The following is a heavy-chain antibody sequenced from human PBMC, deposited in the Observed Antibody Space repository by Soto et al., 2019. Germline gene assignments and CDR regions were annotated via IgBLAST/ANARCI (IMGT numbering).Heavy chain of an antibody. D-gene: IGHD1-26*01. CDR3: AKDPSFSGFYYFDY. Sequence: PGGSLRLSCAASGFTFSDYYMSWIRQAPGKGLEWVSYISSSSSYTNYADSVKGRFTISRDNSKNSLYLQMDSLRAEDTAVYYCAKDPSFSGFYYFDYWGQGTLVTVSS. J-gene: IGHJ4*02. CDR2: ISSSSSYT. CDR1: GFTFSDYY. V-gene: IGHV3-11*05.